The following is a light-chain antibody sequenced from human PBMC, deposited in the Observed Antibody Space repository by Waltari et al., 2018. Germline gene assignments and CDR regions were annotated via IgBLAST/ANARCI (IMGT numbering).Light chain of an antibody. CDR2: GAS. CDR1: RRFNSN. CDR3: QQYNNWPLT. Sequence: EVVLTQSPDTLSVSPGVRATLSCRTSRRFNSNLAWYQHKPGQAPRLPMSGASTRPTGIPARFSGSASGTEFTLTITSLQSEDFAVYYCQQYNNWPLTFGGGTKVEI. J-gene: IGKJ4*01. V-gene: IGKV3-15*01.